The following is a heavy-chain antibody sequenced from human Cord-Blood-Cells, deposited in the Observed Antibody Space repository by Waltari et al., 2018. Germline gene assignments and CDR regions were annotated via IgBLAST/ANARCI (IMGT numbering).Heavy chain of an antibody. D-gene: IGHD1-26*01. CDR2: ISGSGGST. V-gene: IGHV3-23*01. J-gene: IGHJ4*02. CDR3: AKDAQVGATYYFDY. Sequence: EVQLLESGGGLVQPGGSLRLSCAASGFTFSRKPLSWVRQAPGKELEWVSAISGSGGSTYYADSVKGRFTISRDNSKNTLYLQMNSLRAEDTAVYYCAKDAQVGATYYFDYWGQGTLVTVSS. CDR1: GFTFSRKP.